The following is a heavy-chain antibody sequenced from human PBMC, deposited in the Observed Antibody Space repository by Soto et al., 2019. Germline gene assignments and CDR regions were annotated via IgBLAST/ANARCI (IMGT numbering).Heavy chain of an antibody. CDR3: ARRGPGTYFDY. CDR1: GFTISGYA. V-gene: IGHV3-23*01. Sequence: GGSLRLSCSASGFTISGYAMSWVRQAPGRGLEWVSMIRNSGGDTYYAESVKGRFTISRDSSRNTLYLQMNSLRTEDTAVYYCARRGPGTYFDYWGQGTLVTVSS. J-gene: IGHJ4*02. CDR2: IRNSGGDT. D-gene: IGHD6-13*01.